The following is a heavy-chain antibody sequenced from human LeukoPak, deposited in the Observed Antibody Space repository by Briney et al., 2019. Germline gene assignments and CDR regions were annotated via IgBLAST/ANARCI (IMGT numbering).Heavy chain of an antibody. CDR2: IKSKTDGGTT. CDR1: GFTFSNAW. Sequence: GGSLRLSCAASGFTFSNAWMSWVRQAPGKGLEWVGRIKSKTDGGTTDYAAPVKGRFTISRDDSKNTLYLQMNSLKTEDTAVYYCTTTWRDYDILTGYYSIDYWGQGTLVTVSS. D-gene: IGHD3-9*01. V-gene: IGHV3-15*01. J-gene: IGHJ4*02. CDR3: TTTWRDYDILTGYYSIDY.